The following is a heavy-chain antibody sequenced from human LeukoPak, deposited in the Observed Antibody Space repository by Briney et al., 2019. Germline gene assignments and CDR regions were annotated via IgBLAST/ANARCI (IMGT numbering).Heavy chain of an antibody. D-gene: IGHD6-19*01. CDR2: MNPNSGNT. CDR1: GYTFTSYE. CDR3: AKDSVAVTGTGNIDY. J-gene: IGHJ4*02. Sequence: ASVKVSCKASGYTFTSYEINWVRQATGQGLEWMGWMNPNSGNTGYAQKFQGRVTMTRNTSIRTAYMELSSLRAEDTALYYCAKDSVAVTGTGNIDYWGQGTLVTVSS. V-gene: IGHV1-8*01.